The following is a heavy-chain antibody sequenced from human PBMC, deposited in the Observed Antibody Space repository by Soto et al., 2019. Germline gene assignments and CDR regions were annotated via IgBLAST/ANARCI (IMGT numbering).Heavy chain of an antibody. Sequence: SVKVSCKASGGTFSSYSISWVRQAPGQGLEWMGGIIPIFGTANYAQKFQGRVTITADESTSTAYMELSSLRSEDTAVYYCAVVVPATAPTTDAFDIWGQGTMVTVSS. D-gene: IGHD2-2*01. J-gene: IGHJ3*02. CDR2: IIPIFGTA. CDR3: AVVVPATAPTTDAFDI. V-gene: IGHV1-69*13. CDR1: GGTFSSYS.